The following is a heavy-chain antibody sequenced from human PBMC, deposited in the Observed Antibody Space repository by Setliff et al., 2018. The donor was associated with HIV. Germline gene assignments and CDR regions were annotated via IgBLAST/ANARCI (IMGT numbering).Heavy chain of an antibody. CDR1: GGSFSGYY. Sequence: SETLSLTCAVYGGSFSGYYWSWIRQPPGKGLEWIGEINHSGSTNYNPSLKSRVTIPVDTSKNQFSLKLSSVTAADTAVYYCAREYYYDSSGYPPRLYYFDYWGQGTLVTV. J-gene: IGHJ4*02. V-gene: IGHV4-34*01. CDR3: AREYYYDSSGYPPRLYYFDY. CDR2: INHSGST. D-gene: IGHD3-22*01.